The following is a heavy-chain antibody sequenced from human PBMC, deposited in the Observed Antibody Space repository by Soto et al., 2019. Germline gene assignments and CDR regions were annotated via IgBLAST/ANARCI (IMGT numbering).Heavy chain of an antibody. D-gene: IGHD3-3*01. J-gene: IGHJ6*02. CDR3: ARWDTYYDFWSGYYDYYYYGMDV. CDR1: GGPFISYA. Sequence: GXSVKVSCKASGGPFISYAIIWVRQAPGQGLEWMGGIIPIFGTANYAQKFQGRVTITADKSTSTAYMELSSLRSEDTAVYYCARWDTYYDFWSGYYDYYYYGMDVWGQGTTVTVSS. CDR2: IIPIFGTA. V-gene: IGHV1-69*06.